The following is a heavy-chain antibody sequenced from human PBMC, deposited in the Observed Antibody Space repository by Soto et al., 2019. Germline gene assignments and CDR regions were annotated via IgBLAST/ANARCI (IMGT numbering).Heavy chain of an antibody. CDR2: IYYSGST. J-gene: IGHJ4*02. D-gene: IGHD3-10*01. V-gene: IGHV4-59*08. CDR3: ARLLWFGESHPHFDY. CDR1: GGSIGTYY. Sequence: SETLSLTCTVSGGSIGTYYWSWIRQPPGKGLEWIGYIYYSGSTNYNPSLKSRVTISVDTSKNQFSLKLSSVTAADTAVYYCARLLWFGESHPHFDYWGQGTLVTVSS.